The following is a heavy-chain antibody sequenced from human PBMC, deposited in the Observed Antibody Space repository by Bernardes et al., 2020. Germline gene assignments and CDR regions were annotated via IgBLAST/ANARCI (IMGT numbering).Heavy chain of an antibody. Sequence: SLRLSCATSGFTFSGYSLEWVRQAPGKGLEWISYISGGSDNIQYADSVKGRFSISRDSSKNSVYLQMNSVRLEDTGVYYCVRSLPMAYWGQGTLVTVSS. D-gene: IGHD3-16*01. J-gene: IGHJ4*02. CDR2: ISGGSDNI. CDR3: VRSLPMAY. CDR1: GFTFSGYS. V-gene: IGHV3-48*01.